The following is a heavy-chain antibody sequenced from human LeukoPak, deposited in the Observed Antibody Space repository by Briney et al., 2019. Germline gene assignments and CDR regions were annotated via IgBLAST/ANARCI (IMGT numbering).Heavy chain of an antibody. D-gene: IGHD2-15*01. Sequence: VSSLRGNGDTFYADSVKGRFTLSRDESRNTVYLQLNNLRVEDTAVYYCAKASWVSYSDAVLWGQGTVVTVSS. J-gene: IGHJ4*02. CDR2: LRGNGDT. V-gene: IGHV3-23*01. CDR3: AKASWVSYSDAVL.